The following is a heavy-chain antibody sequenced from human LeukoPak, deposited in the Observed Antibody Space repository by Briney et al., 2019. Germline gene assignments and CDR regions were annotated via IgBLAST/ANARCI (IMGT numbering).Heavy chain of an antibody. CDR2: ISGSGVST. CDR1: GFTFSSYG. J-gene: IGHJ3*02. D-gene: IGHD3-3*01. Sequence: GGSLRLSCAASGFTFSSYGMSWVRQAPGKGLEWVSAISGSGVSTYYADSVKGRFTISRDNSKNTLYLQMSSLRAEDTAVYYCAHHGGGTIRLGAFDIWGQGTMVTVSS. CDR3: AHHGGGTIRLGAFDI. V-gene: IGHV3-23*01.